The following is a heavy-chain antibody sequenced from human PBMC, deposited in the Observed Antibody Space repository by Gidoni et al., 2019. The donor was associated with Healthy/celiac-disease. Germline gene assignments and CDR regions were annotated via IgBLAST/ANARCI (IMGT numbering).Heavy chain of an antibody. CDR2: IKSKTDGGTT. V-gene: IGHV3-15*01. CDR3: TTVCDSSGDIWGIDY. CDR1: GFTFSNAW. Sequence: EVQLVESGGGWVKPGGSLRLSGAASGFTFSNAWMSWVRHAPGKGLEWVGRIKSKTDGGTTDYAAPVKGRFTISRDDSKNTLYLQMNSLKTEDTAVYYCTTVCDSSGDIWGIDYWGQGTLVTVSS. D-gene: IGHD3-22*01. J-gene: IGHJ4*02.